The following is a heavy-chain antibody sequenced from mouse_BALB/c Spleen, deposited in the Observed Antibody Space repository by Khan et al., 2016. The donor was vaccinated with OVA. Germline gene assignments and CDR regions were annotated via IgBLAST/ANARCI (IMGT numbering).Heavy chain of an antibody. Sequence: QVQLQQSGAELAKPGASVKMSCKASGYTFTKYWMHWVKQRPGQGLEWIGYINTSTGYTEYNQKFKDKATLTADKSSSTAYMQLSSLTSEDSAVYYCVNHGSSSAWCTYWGQGTLVTVSA. CDR2: INTSTGYT. D-gene: IGHD1-1*01. CDR1: GYTFTKYW. J-gene: IGHJ3*01. V-gene: IGHV1-7*01. CDR3: VNHGSSSAWCTY.